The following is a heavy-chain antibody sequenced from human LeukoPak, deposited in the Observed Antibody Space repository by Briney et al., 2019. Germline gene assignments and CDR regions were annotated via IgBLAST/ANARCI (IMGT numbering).Heavy chain of an antibody. Sequence: GGSLRLSCAASGFTFSSYGLGWVRQAPGKGLGWVSAFSGSGGSTYYADSVKGRFTISRDNSKNTLYLQMNSLRAEDTAVYYCTKGSGSYLSPLYYFDYWGQGTLVTVSS. J-gene: IGHJ4*02. CDR1: GFTFSSYG. D-gene: IGHD1-26*01. CDR2: FSGSGGST. CDR3: TKGSGSYLSPLYYFDY. V-gene: IGHV3-23*01.